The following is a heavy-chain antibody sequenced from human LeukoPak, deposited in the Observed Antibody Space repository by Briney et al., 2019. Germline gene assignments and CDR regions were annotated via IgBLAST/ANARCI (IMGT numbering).Heavy chain of an antibody. CDR3: ARDQAYCVGDCYFDF. J-gene: IGHJ4*02. CDR2: IYHSGST. CDR1: DYSISSAYY. Sequence: SETLSLTCAVSDYSISSAYYWGWIRQPPGKGLEWIGSIYHSGSTDYNPSLKSRVTISVDTSKNQFSLKLRSVTAADTAVYYCARDQAYCVGDCYFDFWGQGTLVTVSS. D-gene: IGHD2-21*02. V-gene: IGHV4-38-2*02.